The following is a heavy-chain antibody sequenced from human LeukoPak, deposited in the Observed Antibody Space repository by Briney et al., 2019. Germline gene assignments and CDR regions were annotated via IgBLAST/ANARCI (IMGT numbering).Heavy chain of an antibody. Sequence: QPGRSLRLSCAASGFTFSSYGMHWVRQAPGKGLEWVAVIWYDGSNKYYADSVKGRFTISRDNSKNTLYLQMNSLRAEDTAVYYCAREGVGIAARGIDYWGQGTLVTVSS. CDR1: GFTFSSYG. CDR3: AREGVGIAARGIDY. D-gene: IGHD6-6*01. CDR2: IWYDGSNK. J-gene: IGHJ4*02. V-gene: IGHV3-33*01.